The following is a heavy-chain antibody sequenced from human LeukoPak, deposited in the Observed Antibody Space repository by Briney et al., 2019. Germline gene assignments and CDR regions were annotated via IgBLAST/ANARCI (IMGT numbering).Heavy chain of an antibody. CDR1: GYTFTGYY. CDR2: INPNSGGT. V-gene: IGHV1-2*02. J-gene: IGHJ4*02. D-gene: IGHD6-19*01. Sequence: PLASVKVSCKASGYTFTGYYMHWVRQAPGQGLEWMGWINPNSGGTNYAQKFQGRVTMTRDTSISTAYMELSRLRSDDTAVYYCAREQWLVLNPGYFDYWGQGTLVTVSS. CDR3: AREQWLVLNPGYFDY.